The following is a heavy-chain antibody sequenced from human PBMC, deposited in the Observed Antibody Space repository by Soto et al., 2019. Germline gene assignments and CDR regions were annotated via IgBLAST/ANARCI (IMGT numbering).Heavy chain of an antibody. CDR2: IIPIFGTA. J-gene: IGHJ6*02. CDR3: ARDSLWFGELFPSYYYGMDV. Sequence: QVQLVQSGAEVKKPGSSVKVSCKASGGTFSSYAISWVRQAPGQGLEWMGGIIPIFGTANYAQKFQGRVTITADKSTSTDYMELSSLRSEDTAVYYCARDSLWFGELFPSYYYGMDVWGQGTTVTVSS. D-gene: IGHD3-10*01. V-gene: IGHV1-69*06. CDR1: GGTFSSYA.